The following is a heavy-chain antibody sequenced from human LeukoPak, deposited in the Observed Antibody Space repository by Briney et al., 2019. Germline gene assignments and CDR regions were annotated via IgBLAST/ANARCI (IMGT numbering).Heavy chain of an antibody. CDR1: GFTFSSYG. V-gene: IGHV3-30*02. D-gene: IGHD3-22*01. CDR3: AKAGASWSSGYYSNFDY. Sequence: GGSLRLSCAASGFTFSSYGMHWVRQAPGKGLEWVAFIRYDGSNKYYADSVKGRFTISRDNSKNTLYLQMNSLRAEDTAVYYCAKAGASWSSGYYSNFDYWGQGTLVTVSS. J-gene: IGHJ4*02. CDR2: IRYDGSNK.